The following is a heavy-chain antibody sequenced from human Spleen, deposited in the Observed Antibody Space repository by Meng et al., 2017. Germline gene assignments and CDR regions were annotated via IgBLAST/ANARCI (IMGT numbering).Heavy chain of an antibody. J-gene: IGHJ4*02. CDR1: GYTFSSYD. D-gene: IGHD6-25*01. V-gene: IGHV1-2*02. Sequence: ASVKVSCKASGYTFSSYDIAWVRQAPGQGLEWMGWISAYNGNPNYAQKFQARVTMTGDTSISTAYMELSGLRSDDTAMYYCARDEDISAAGKLFGDYWGQGTLVTVSS. CDR3: ARDEDISAAGKLFGDY. CDR2: ISAYNGNP.